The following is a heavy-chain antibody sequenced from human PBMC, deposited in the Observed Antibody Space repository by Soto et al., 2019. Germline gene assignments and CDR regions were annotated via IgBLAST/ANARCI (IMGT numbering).Heavy chain of an antibody. D-gene: IGHD6-19*01. V-gene: IGHV3-30*18. CDR3: AKGDGAGHYYGMDV. CDR2: ISYDGSNK. Sequence: VQLVESGGGVVQPGRSLTLSCAASGFTFSDNGMHWVRQAPGKGLEWVSVISYDGSNKYYADSVKGRFTISRDNSKNTMYLQMNSLRTDDTAVYYCAKGDGAGHYYGMDVWGQGTTVTVSS. J-gene: IGHJ6*02. CDR1: GFTFSDNG.